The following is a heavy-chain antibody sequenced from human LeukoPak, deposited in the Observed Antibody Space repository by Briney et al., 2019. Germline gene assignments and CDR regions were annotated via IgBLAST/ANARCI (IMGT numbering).Heavy chain of an antibody. CDR2: LLGGGDST. D-gene: IGHD3-10*02. CDR3: VTYYYVYGTFDY. V-gene: IGHV3-23*01. Sequence: PVGSLRLSCAASGFKFSNYAMSWVRQAPGKGLESVSGLLGGGDSTYYADSVKGRFTISRDNSKNTLFLQMNSLRAEDTAIYYCVTYYYVYGTFDYWGQGTLVTVSS. J-gene: IGHJ4*02. CDR1: GFKFSNYA.